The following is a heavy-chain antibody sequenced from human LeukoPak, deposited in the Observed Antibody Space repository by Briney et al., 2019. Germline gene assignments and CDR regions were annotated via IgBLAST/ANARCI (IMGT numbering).Heavy chain of an antibody. CDR1: GGTFSSYA. J-gene: IGHJ3*02. Sequence: SVKVSCKASGGTFSSYAISWVRQAPGQGLEWMGGIIPIFGTANYAQKFQGRVTITTDESTSTAYMELSSLRSEDTAVYYCARSQSPVGAFDIWGQGTVVTVSS. D-gene: IGHD3-3*01. V-gene: IGHV1-69*05. CDR2: IIPIFGTA. CDR3: ARSQSPVGAFDI.